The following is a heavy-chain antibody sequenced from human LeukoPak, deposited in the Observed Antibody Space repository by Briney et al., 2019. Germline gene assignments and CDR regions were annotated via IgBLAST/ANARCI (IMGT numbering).Heavy chain of an antibody. CDR2: IHYSGST. V-gene: IGHV4-59*01. CDR3: ARGSLSGSYPFDY. CDR1: GGSISSYY. Sequence: SETLSLTCTVSGGSISSYYWSWIRQPPGKGLEWLGYIHYSGSTYYNPSLKSRVTISVDTSKNQFSLKVTSVTAADTAVYYCARGSLSGSYPFDYWGQGTLVTVSS. J-gene: IGHJ4*02. D-gene: IGHD1-26*01.